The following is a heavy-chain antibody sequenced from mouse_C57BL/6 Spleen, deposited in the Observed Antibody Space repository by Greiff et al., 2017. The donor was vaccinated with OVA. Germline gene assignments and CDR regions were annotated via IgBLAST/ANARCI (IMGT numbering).Heavy chain of an antibody. CDR3: ARDGEDSSMDY. D-gene: IGHD2-13*01. CDR2: ISDGGSYT. J-gene: IGHJ4*01. CDR1: GFTFSSYA. Sequence: EVMLVESGGGLVKPGGSLKLSCAASGFTFSSYAMSWVRQTPEKRLEWVATISDGGSYTYYPDNVKGRFTISRDNAKNNLYLQMSHLKSEDTAMYYCARDGEDSSMDYWGQGTSVTVSS. V-gene: IGHV5-4*01.